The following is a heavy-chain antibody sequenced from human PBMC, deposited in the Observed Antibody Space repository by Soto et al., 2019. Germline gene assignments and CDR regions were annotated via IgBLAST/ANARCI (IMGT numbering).Heavy chain of an antibody. D-gene: IGHD1-26*01. CDR1: GFTFSNYA. CDR2: ISGSGGST. Sequence: PGGSLRLSCAASGFTFSNYAMSWVRQAPGKGLDWVSGISGSGGSTYYADSVKGRFIVSRDNSKNMLYLQMNSLRAEDTAIYYCAKVSLGATTITDYYYYGLDVWGQGTTVTVSS. J-gene: IGHJ6*02. V-gene: IGHV3-23*01. CDR3: AKVSLGATTITDYYYYGLDV.